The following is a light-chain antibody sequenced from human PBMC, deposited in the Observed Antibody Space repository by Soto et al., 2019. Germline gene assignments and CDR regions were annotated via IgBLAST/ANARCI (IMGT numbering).Light chain of an antibody. CDR3: QQYDNLPLT. V-gene: IGKV1-33*01. CDR2: DAS. Sequence: DRQMTESPSSLSASVGGRVTITCQASHDIRNYLNWYQQKPGQAPKLLIHDASRLQTGVPSRFSGSGSGTDFIFTISRLQPDDIATYHCQQYDNLPLTFGRGTKVDIK. J-gene: IGKJ4*01. CDR1: HDIRNY.